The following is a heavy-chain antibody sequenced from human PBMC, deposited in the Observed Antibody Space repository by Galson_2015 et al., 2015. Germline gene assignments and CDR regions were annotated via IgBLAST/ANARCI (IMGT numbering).Heavy chain of an antibody. CDR3: ARPYYYDSSGYYTY. CDR2: ISSSSSTI. J-gene: IGHJ4*02. CDR1: GFTFSSYS. Sequence: SLRLSCAASGFTFSSYSINWVRQAPGKGLEWVSYISSSSSTIYYADSVKGRFTISRDNAKNSLYLQMNSLRDEDTAVYYCARPYYYDSSGYYTYWGQGTLVTVSS. D-gene: IGHD3-22*01. V-gene: IGHV3-48*02.